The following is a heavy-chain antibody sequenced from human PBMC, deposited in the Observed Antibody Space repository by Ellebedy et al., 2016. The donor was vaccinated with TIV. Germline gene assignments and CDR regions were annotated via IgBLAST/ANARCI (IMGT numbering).Heavy chain of an antibody. V-gene: IGHV4-34*01. J-gene: IGHJ4*02. CDR2: INDSGST. D-gene: IGHD3-10*01. CDR3: ARGFASYPLHFDY. Sequence: SETLSLTXAVYGESFSGYYWSWIRQPPGTGLEWIGEINDSGSTNYNPSLKSRVTISTDTSKNQFSLKLSSVTAADTAVYYCARGFASYPLHFDYWGQGTLVTVSS. CDR1: GESFSGYY.